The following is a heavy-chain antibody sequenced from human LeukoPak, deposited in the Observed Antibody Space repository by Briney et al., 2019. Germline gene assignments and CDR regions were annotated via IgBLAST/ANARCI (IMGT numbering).Heavy chain of an antibody. CDR3: ARDQDPYDILGKRGYYYYYGMDV. CDR1: GGSISSGDYY. Sequence: SETLSLTCTVSGGSISSGDYYWSWIRQPPGKGLEWIGYIYYSGSTYYNPSLKSRVTISVDTSKNQFSLKLGSVTAADTAVYYCARDQDPYDILGKRGYYYYYGMDVWGQGTTVTVSS. J-gene: IGHJ6*02. CDR2: IYYSGST. V-gene: IGHV4-30-4*01. D-gene: IGHD3-9*01.